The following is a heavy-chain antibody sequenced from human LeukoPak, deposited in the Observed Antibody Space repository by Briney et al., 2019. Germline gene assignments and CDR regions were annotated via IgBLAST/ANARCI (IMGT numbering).Heavy chain of an antibody. CDR2: ISWNSGSI. Sequence: GRSLRLSCAASGFTFDDYAMHWVRHAPGEGLEWVSGISWNSGSIGYADSAKGRFTISRDNAKNSLYLQMNSLRAEDTALYYCAKGVVGATGKYYFDYWGQGTLVTVSS. CDR1: GFTFDDYA. V-gene: IGHV3-9*01. J-gene: IGHJ4*02. D-gene: IGHD1-26*01. CDR3: AKGVVGATGKYYFDY.